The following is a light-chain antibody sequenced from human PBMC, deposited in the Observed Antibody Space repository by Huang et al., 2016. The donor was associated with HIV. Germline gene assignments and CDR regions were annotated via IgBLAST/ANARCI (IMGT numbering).Light chain of an antibody. CDR2: AAS. V-gene: IGKV1-NL1*01. J-gene: IGKJ3*01. Sequence: DIQMTQSPSSLSASVGDRVTITCRASQGIRNSLAWYQQKPGKAPKLLLYAASRLESGVPSRFSGSGSGTDYTLTISSLQPEDFATYYCQQYYSTLSTFGPGTKVEIK. CDR1: QGIRNS. CDR3: QQYYSTLST.